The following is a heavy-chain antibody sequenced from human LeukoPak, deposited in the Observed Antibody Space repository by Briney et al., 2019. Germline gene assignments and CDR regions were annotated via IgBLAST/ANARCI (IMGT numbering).Heavy chain of an antibody. D-gene: IGHD5-24*01. J-gene: IGHJ4*02. CDR1: GYTFTSYD. CDR2: MNPNSGNT. V-gene: IGHV1-8*01. Sequence: ASVKVSCKASGYTFTSYDINWVRQATGQGLEWMGWMNPNSGNTNYAQKLQGRVTMTTDTSTSTAYMELRSLRSDDTAVYYCARGDGTPFDYWGQGTLVTVSS. CDR3: ARGDGTPFDY.